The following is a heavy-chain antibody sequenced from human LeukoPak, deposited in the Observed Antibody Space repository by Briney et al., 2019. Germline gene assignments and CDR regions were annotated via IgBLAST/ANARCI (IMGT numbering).Heavy chain of an antibody. Sequence: SETLSLTCAVYGGSFSGYYWSWIRQPPGKGLEWIGEINHSGSTNYNPSLKSRVTISVDTSKNQFSLKLSSVTAADTAVYYCARGRSGTTFGVVIIYYYYGMDVWGQGTTVTVSS. D-gene: IGHD3-3*01. V-gene: IGHV4-34*01. CDR2: INHSGST. CDR1: GGSFSGYY. CDR3: ARGRSGTTFGVVIIYYYYGMDV. J-gene: IGHJ6*02.